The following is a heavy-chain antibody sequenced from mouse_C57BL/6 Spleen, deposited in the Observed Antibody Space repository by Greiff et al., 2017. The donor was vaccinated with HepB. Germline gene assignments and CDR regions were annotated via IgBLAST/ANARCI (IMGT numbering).Heavy chain of an antibody. CDR1: GYTFTSYW. CDR2: TNPTNGRT. J-gene: IGHJ2*01. V-gene: IGHV1S81*02. D-gene: IGHD1-1*01. CDR3: ARIKKIVATYFDY. Sequence: VQLQQSGAELVKAGASVKMSCKASGYTFTSYWMHWVKQRLGQGLEWFAETNPTNGRTYYNEKFKSKATLTVDKSSSTAYMLLSGPTFEDSAVYYWARIKKIVATYFDYLGQGTTLTVSS.